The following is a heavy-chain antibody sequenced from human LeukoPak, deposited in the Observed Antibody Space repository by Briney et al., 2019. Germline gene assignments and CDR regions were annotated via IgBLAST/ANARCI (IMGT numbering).Heavy chain of an antibody. CDR1: GFTFSIYS. CDR3: ARFGWELLTPGAFDI. D-gene: IGHD1-26*01. J-gene: IGHJ3*02. V-gene: IGHV3-48*01. CDR2: ISSSSSTI. Sequence: GGSLRLSCAASGFTFSIYSMNWVRQAPGKGLEWVSYISSSSSTIYYADSVKGRFTISRDSAKNSLYLQMNSLRAEDTAVYYCARFGWELLTPGAFDIWGQGTMVTVSS.